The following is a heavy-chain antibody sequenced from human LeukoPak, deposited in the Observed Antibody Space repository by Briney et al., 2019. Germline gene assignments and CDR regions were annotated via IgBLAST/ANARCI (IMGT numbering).Heavy chain of an antibody. CDR3: ARVTYGDYDNWFDP. CDR2: VHHRKNT. D-gene: IGHD4-17*01. V-gene: IGHV4-4*02. Sequence: NPSGTLSLTCAVSGDSISSDKWWTWVRQPPGRGLEWIGEVHHRKNTNCSPSLKSRVTISVDKSKNQFSLKLSSVTAADTAVYYCARVTYGDYDNWFDPWGQGTLVTVSS. CDR1: GDSISSDKW. J-gene: IGHJ5*02.